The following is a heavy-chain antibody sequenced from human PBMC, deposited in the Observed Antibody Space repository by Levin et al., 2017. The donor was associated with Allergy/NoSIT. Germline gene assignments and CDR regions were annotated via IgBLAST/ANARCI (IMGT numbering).Heavy chain of an antibody. CDR3: ARGTAAGEIDY. V-gene: IGHV1-18*01. D-gene: IGHD6-13*01. J-gene: IGHJ4*02. CDR2: ISAYTGNT. CDR1: GYSFSIYG. Sequence: ASVKVSCKASGYSFSIYGFNWVRQAPGQGLEWLGWISAYTGNTDYAQKFQGRVTMTTDTSTSTAYMDLRSLRSDETAVYYCARGTAAGEIDYWGQGTLVTVSS.